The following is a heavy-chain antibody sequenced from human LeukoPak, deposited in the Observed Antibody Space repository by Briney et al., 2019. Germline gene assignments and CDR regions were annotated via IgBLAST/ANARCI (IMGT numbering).Heavy chain of an antibody. Sequence: SETLSLTCTVSGASITKSYWSWIRQPPGKELEWIGRIYTSGSTNYNPSLKSRVTMSVDTSKNQFSLKLSSVTAADTAVYYCARDAIVVVPAADYYYYMDVWGKGTTVTVSS. CDR2: IYTSGST. V-gene: IGHV4-4*07. CDR1: GASITKSY. CDR3: ARDAIVVVPAADYYYYMDV. D-gene: IGHD2-2*01. J-gene: IGHJ6*03.